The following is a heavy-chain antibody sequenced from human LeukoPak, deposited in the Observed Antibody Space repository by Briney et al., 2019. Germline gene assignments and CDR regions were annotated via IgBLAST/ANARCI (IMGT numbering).Heavy chain of an antibody. CDR2: IGGSGSLK. CDR3: AREMNEVTPAGDF. CDR1: EFTFNNYA. J-gene: IGHJ4*02. V-gene: IGHV3-23*01. Sequence: QTGGSLRLSCAASEFTFNNYAMTWVRQAPGKGLEWVSTIGGSGSLKFYADSVRGRFTVSRDNSKSTVYLQMNSLRIDDTAIYYCAREMNEVTPAGDFWGQGTLVTVST.